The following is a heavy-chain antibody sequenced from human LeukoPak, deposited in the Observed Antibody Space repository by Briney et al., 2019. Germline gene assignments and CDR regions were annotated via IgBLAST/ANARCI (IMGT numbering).Heavy chain of an antibody. CDR1: GFTFSSYS. CDR2: ISSSGNTI. CDR3: AREGKLGYYYYYYMDV. Sequence: GGSLRLSCAASGFTFSSYSMNWVRQAPGKGLEWVSYISSSGNTIYYADSVKGRFTISRDNARTSLYLQMNSLRAEDTAVYYCAREGKLGYYYYYYMDVWGKGTTVTVSS. D-gene: IGHD3-10*01. V-gene: IGHV3-48*01. J-gene: IGHJ6*03.